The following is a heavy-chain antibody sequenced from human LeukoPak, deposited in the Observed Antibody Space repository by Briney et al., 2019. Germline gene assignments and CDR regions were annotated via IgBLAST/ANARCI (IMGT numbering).Heavy chain of an antibody. J-gene: IGHJ4*02. D-gene: IGHD6-13*01. CDR1: GYTFTGYY. V-gene: IGHV1-2*02. Sequence: GASVKVSCKASGYTFTGYYMHWVRQAPGQGIEWMGWINPNSGGTNYAQKLQGRVTMTRDPSISTAYMELSRPSSDDPAVYYCARAIAAAASFNCWGQGTLVTVSS. CDR2: INPNSGGT. CDR3: ARAIAAAASFNC.